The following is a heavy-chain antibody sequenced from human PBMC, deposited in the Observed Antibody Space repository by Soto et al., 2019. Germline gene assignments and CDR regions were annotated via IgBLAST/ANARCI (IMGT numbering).Heavy chain of an antibody. CDR1: GGSISSGDYY. Sequence: SETLSLTCTVSGGSISSGDYYWSRIRQPPGKGLEGIGYIYYSGSTYYNPSLKSRVTISVDTTKNQLSLTLSSATAAATAVYYCARLELQGTWFDPWGQGTLVTVSS. V-gene: IGHV4-30-4*01. CDR2: IYYSGST. J-gene: IGHJ5*02. D-gene: IGHD1-26*01. CDR3: ARLELQGTWFDP.